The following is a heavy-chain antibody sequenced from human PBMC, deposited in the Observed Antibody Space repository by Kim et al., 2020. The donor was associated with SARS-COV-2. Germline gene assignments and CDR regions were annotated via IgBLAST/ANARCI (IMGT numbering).Heavy chain of an antibody. CDR3: GLSSHSIWVAMDD. J-gene: IGHJ6*03. Sequence: GGSLRLSCAGSGFDFESFWMTWVRQVPGKGLEWVSSIMPHNIVMYYGDSVKGRFTVTRDNSRDSLHLREMRVVVKEMSFYDKGLSSHSIWVAMDDWG. V-gene: IGHV3-7*01. D-gene: IGHD3-16*01. CDR2: IMPHNIVM. CDR1: GFDFESFW.